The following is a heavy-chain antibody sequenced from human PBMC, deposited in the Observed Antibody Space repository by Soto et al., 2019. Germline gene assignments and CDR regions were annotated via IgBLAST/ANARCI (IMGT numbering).Heavy chain of an antibody. J-gene: IGHJ4*02. D-gene: IGHD3-22*01. Sequence: SVKVSCKASGGTFSSYAISWVRQAPGQGLEWMGGIIPIFGTANYAQKFQGRVTITADESTSTAYMELSSLRSEDTAVYYCARDSKTYYYDSSGYRIRGYFDYWGQGTLVTVSS. CDR3: ARDSKTYYYDSSGYRIRGYFDY. V-gene: IGHV1-69*13. CDR2: IIPIFGTA. CDR1: GGTFSSYA.